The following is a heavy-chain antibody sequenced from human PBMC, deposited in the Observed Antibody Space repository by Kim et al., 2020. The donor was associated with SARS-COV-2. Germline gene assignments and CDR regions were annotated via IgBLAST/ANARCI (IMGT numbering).Heavy chain of an antibody. CDR1: GGSISSGGYY. CDR2: IYYSGSP. J-gene: IGHJ4*02. V-gene: IGHV4-31*03. D-gene: IGHD3-22*01. CDR3: ARGQGLITMIVVVVGAFDD. Sequence: SETLSLTCTVSGGSISSGGYYWSWIRQHPGKGLEWIGYIYYSGSPYYNPSLKSRVTISVDTSKNQFSLKLSSVTAADTAVYYCARGQGLITMIVVVVGAFDDWGQGTLGTVSS.